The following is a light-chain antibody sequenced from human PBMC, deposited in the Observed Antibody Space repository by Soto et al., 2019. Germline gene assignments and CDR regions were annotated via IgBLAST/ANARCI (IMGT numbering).Light chain of an antibody. J-gene: IGLJ3*02. Sequence: QSVLTQPPSVSAAPGQKVTISCSGDSSDIGDSYVSWYQHLPGTAPKLLIYDNSKRPSGIPGRFSGSKSGTSATLAITGLQTGDEANYCCATWDNSLSAVFGGGTKLTVL. CDR3: ATWDNSLSAV. V-gene: IGLV1-51*01. CDR2: DNS. CDR1: SSDIGDSY.